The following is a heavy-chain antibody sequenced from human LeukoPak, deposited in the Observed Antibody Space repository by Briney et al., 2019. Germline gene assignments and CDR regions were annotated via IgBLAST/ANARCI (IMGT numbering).Heavy chain of an antibody. CDR3: AKDLWELPVYYGYYMDV. CDR2: IRYDGSNK. D-gene: IGHD1-26*01. V-gene: IGHV3-30*02. J-gene: IGHJ6*03. Sequence: PGGSLRPSCAASGFTFSSYGMHWVRQAPGKGLGGVAFIRYDGSNKYYADSVKGRFTISRDNSKTTRYLQTNSLRAEDTAVYYCAKDLWELPVYYGYYMDVWGKGTTVTVSS. CDR1: GFTFSSYG.